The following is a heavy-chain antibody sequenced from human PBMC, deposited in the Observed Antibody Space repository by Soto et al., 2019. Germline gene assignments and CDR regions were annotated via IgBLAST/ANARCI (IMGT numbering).Heavy chain of an antibody. CDR2: ISGSGGST. Sequence: EVQLLESGGGLVQPGGSLRLSCAASGFTFSSYAMSWVRQAPGKGLEWVSAISGSGGSTYYADSVKGRFTISRDNSKNTLYQQMNSLRAEDTAVYYCAKDPSSGNYGDSLWYFDLWGRGTLVTVSS. D-gene: IGHD4-17*01. CDR3: AKDPSSGNYGDSLWYFDL. V-gene: IGHV3-23*01. J-gene: IGHJ2*01. CDR1: GFTFSSYA.